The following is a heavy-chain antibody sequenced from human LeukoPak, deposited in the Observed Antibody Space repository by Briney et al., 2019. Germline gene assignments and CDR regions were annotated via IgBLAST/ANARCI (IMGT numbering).Heavy chain of an antibody. J-gene: IGHJ3*02. D-gene: IGHD2-2*01. CDR2: INHSGST. CDR1: GESFSAYY. CDR3: ARGDRPREVPPRIRKKNAFDI. V-gene: IGHV4-34*01. Sequence: SGTLSLTCAVFGESFSAYYWNWIRQPPGKGLEWIGEINHSGSTNYSPSLKSRVTISVDTSKNQFPLKLSSVTAADTAVYYCARGDRPREVPPRIRKKNAFDIWGQGTMVTVSS.